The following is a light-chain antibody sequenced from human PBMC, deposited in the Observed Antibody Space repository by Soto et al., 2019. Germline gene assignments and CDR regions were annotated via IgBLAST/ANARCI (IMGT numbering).Light chain of an antibody. CDR3: QSYDSSLSGSHVV. Sequence: QSVLTQPPSVSGAPGQRVTISCTGSSSNNGAGYDVHWYQQLPGTAPKLLIYGNSNRPSGVPDRFSGSKSGTSASLAITGLQAEDEADYYCQSYDSSLSGSHVVFGGGTQLTVL. J-gene: IGLJ2*01. V-gene: IGLV1-40*01. CDR2: GNS. CDR1: SSNNGAGYD.